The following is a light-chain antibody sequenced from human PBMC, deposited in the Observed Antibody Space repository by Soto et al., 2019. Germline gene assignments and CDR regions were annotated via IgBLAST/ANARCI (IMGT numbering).Light chain of an antibody. CDR2: DVS. J-gene: IGLJ3*02. CDR1: SSDVGGYKY. CDR3: CSYAGTYNWV. Sequence: QSALTQPRSVSGSPGQSVTISCTGTSSDVGGYKYVSWYQQHPGKAPKFMIYDVSERPSGVPDRFSGSKSGNTASLTISGLQAEDEADYYCCSYAGTYNWVLGGGTKLTVL. V-gene: IGLV2-11*01.